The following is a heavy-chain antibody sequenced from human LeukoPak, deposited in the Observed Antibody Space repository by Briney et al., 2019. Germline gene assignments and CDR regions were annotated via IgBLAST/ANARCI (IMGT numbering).Heavy chain of an antibody. D-gene: IGHD3/OR15-3a*01. Sequence: SQTLSLTCAVSGGSISSGGYSWSWIRQPPGKGLEWIGYIYYSGSTYYNPSLKSRVTISVDTSKNQFSLKLSSVTAADTAVYYSARGMDYAFDIWGQGTMVTVSS. CDR1: GGSISSGGYS. J-gene: IGHJ3*02. V-gene: IGHV4-30-4*07. CDR3: ARGMDYAFDI. CDR2: IYYSGST.